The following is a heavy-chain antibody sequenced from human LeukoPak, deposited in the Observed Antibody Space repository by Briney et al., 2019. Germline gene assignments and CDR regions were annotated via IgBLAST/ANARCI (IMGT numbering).Heavy chain of an antibody. CDR3: ARVISWSGSYYKVEDWFDP. Sequence: ASVKVSCKASGGTFSSYAISWVRQAPGQGLEWMGGIIPIFGTANYAQKFQGRVTITADESTSTAYMELSSLRSEDTAVYYCARVISWSGSYYKVEDWFDPWGQGTLVTVSS. CDR2: IIPIFGTA. CDR1: GGTFSSYA. J-gene: IGHJ5*02. D-gene: IGHD3-10*01. V-gene: IGHV1-69*13.